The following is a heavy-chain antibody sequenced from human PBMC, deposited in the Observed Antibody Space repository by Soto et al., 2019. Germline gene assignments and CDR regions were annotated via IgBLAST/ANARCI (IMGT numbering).Heavy chain of an antibody. CDR2: IIPIFGTA. CDR1: GGTFSSYA. CDR3: ARGHYDSSGYYYVRLDP. V-gene: IGHV1-69*13. Sequence: GASVKVSCKASGGTFSSYAISWVRQAPGQGLEWMGGIIPIFGTANYAQKFQGRVTITADESTSTAYMELSSLRSEDTAVYYYARGHYDSSGYYYVRLDPWGQGTLVTVSS. J-gene: IGHJ5*02. D-gene: IGHD3-22*01.